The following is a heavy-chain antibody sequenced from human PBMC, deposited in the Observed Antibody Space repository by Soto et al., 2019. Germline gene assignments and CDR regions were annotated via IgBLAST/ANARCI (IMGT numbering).Heavy chain of an antibody. CDR3: AKASNNWSGYFDY. V-gene: IGHV3-23*01. J-gene: IGHJ4*02. CDR2: ISGGGGST. D-gene: IGHD2-2*01. Sequence: GSLRLSCAASGFTFSSYAMSWVRQAPGKGLEWVSAISGGGGSTYYADSVKGRFAISRDKSKNTLYLQMNSLRAEDTAVYYCAKASNNWSGYFDYWGQGTLVTVSS. CDR1: GFTFSSYA.